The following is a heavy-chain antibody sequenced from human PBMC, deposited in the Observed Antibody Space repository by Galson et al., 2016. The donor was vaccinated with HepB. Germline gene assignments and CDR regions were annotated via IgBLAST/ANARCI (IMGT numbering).Heavy chain of an antibody. CDR2: ISAYNGNT. V-gene: IGHV1-18*01. CDR3: ATPGSLSAFDF. D-gene: IGHD3-10*01. Sequence: SVKVSCKALSYTFINYGISWVRQAPGQGLEWMGWISAYNGNTNYAQKFQGRLTMTADASTNTAYMELRRLRSDDTAVYYCATPGSLSAFDFWGPGTMVTVSS. J-gene: IGHJ3*01. CDR1: SYTFINYG.